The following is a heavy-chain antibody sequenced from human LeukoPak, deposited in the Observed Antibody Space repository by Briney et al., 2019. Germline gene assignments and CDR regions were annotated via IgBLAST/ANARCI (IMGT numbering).Heavy chain of an antibody. CDR3: ARDPPIRIVGATDPFDY. V-gene: IGHV3-48*01. Sequence: GGSLRLSCAASGFTFSSYEMNWVRQAPGKGLEWVSYISSSSSTIYYADSVKGRFTISRDNAKNSLYLQMNSLRAEDTAVYYCARDPPIRIVGATDPFDYWGQGTLVTVSS. D-gene: IGHD1-26*01. CDR2: ISSSSSTI. CDR1: GFTFSSYE. J-gene: IGHJ4*02.